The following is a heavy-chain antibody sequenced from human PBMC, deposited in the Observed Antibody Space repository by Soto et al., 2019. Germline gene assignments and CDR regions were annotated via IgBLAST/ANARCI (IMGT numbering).Heavy chain of an antibody. CDR1: GGSISSYY. Sequence: SETLSLTCTVSGGSISSYYWSWIRQPPGKGLEWIGYIYYSGSTNYNPSLKSRVTISVDTSKNQFSLKLSSVTAADTAVYYCARDAGYSGYENYFDSWGQGTLVTVSS. CDR2: IYYSGST. V-gene: IGHV4-59*01. J-gene: IGHJ4*02. CDR3: ARDAGYSGYENYFDS. D-gene: IGHD5-12*01.